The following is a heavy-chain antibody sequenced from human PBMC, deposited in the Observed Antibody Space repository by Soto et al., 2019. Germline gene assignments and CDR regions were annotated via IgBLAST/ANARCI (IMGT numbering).Heavy chain of an antibody. CDR2: IRPDGSET. J-gene: IGHJ4*02. Sequence: EVQLVQSGGGLVQPGGSLRLSCVGSGFTFTDFYMNWVRQAPGKGREWVANIRPDGSETNYVESVKGRFTTSRDNAKNSLFLQRNSLRADDTAVYYCAGWGGHDYNYGGQGILVTVSS. D-gene: IGHD4-4*01. CDR1: GFTFTDFY. V-gene: IGHV3-7*03. CDR3: AGWGGHDYNY.